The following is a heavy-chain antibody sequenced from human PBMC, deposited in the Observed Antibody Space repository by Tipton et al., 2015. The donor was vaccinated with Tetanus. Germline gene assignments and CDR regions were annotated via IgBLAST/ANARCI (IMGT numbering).Heavy chain of an antibody. CDR1: GLVCNDYA. CDR2: IYCDGGST. J-gene: IGHJ4*02. V-gene: IGHV3-9*01. Sequence: SLRLSCEGSGLVCNDYAMHWVRQVPGKGLEWVSGIYCDGGSTGYADSVKGRFTTSRDTAGNSLYLQMNSLRTEDTAVYYCAKLRGRGWDYWGQGTPVTVSS. CDR3: AKLRGRGWDY. D-gene: IGHD1-26*01.